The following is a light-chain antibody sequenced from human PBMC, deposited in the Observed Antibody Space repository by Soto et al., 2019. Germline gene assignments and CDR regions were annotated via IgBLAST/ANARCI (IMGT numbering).Light chain of an antibody. CDR3: QAWDSSTGV. Sequence: SYELTQPPSVSVSPGQTARITCSGDKLGDKYACWYQQKPGQSPVLVIYQDSKRPSGIPERFSGSNSGNTATLTISGTQAMDEADYYCQAWDSSTGVFGGGTKVTVL. V-gene: IGLV3-1*01. CDR1: KLGDKY. J-gene: IGLJ2*01. CDR2: QDS.